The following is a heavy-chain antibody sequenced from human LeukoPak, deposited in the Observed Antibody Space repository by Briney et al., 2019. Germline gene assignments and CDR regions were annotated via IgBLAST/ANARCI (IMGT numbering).Heavy chain of an antibody. Sequence: GGSLRLSCAASGFTFSSYGMHWVRQAPGKGLEWVSVILYDGSNKNYADSVKGRFTISRDNSKNTMYLQMNSLRAEDTVVYYCATELIRSGELLSGDYWGQGTLVTVSS. D-gene: IGHD3-10*01. CDR2: ILYDGSNK. CDR3: ATELIRSGELLSGDY. J-gene: IGHJ4*02. V-gene: IGHV3-30*19. CDR1: GFTFSSYG.